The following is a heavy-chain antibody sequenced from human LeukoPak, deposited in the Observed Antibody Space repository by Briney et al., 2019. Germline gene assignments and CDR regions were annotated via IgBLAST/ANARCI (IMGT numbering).Heavy chain of an antibody. D-gene: IGHD2-2*01. CDR3: ARQAPGSTSGHGDDFDY. J-gene: IGHJ4*02. Sequence: SETLSLTCTVSGGSISSSSYYWGWIRQPPGKGLKWIGSIYYSGSTYYNPSLKSRVTISVDTSKNQFSLKLSSVTAADTAVYYCARQAPGSTSGHGDDFDYWGQGTLVTVSS. CDR2: IYYSGST. V-gene: IGHV4-39*01. CDR1: GGSISSSSYY.